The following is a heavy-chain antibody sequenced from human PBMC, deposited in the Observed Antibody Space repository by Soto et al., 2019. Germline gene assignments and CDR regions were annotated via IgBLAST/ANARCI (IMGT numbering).Heavy chain of an antibody. CDR1: GYTFTSYY. Sequence: ASVKVSCKASGYTFTSYYMHWVRQAPGQGLEWMGIINPSGGSTSYAQKFQGRVTMTRDTSTSTVYMELSSLRSEDTAVYYFARDLTIFGVVVPCFGMDVWGQGTTVTVSS. CDR3: ARDLTIFGVVVPCFGMDV. D-gene: IGHD3-3*01. J-gene: IGHJ6*02. V-gene: IGHV1-46*01. CDR2: INPSGGST.